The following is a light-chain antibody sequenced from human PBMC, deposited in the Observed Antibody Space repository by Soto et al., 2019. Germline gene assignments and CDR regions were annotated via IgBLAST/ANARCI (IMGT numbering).Light chain of an antibody. CDR3: SSYTSSSTLV. CDR1: SSDVGGYNY. Sequence: QSAPTQPASVSGSPGQSITISCTGTSSDVGGYNYVSWYQQHPGKAPKLMIYDVSNRPSGVSNRFSGSKSGNTASLTISGLQAEDEADYYCSSYTSSSTLVFGGGTKVTVL. CDR2: DVS. J-gene: IGLJ2*01. V-gene: IGLV2-14*01.